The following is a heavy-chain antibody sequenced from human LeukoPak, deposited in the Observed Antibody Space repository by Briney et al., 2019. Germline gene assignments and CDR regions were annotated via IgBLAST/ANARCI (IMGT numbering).Heavy chain of an antibody. V-gene: IGHV4-59*12. CDR1: GGSISSYY. Sequence: SETLSLTCTVSGGSISSYYWSWIRQPPGKGLEWIGYIYYSGSTNYNPSLKSRVTMSVDTSKNQFSLKLSSVTAADTAVYYCARESVSCSSTSCYSSSLDYWGQGTLVTVSS. CDR2: IYYSGST. CDR3: ARESVSCSSTSCYSSSLDY. D-gene: IGHD2-2*01. J-gene: IGHJ4*02.